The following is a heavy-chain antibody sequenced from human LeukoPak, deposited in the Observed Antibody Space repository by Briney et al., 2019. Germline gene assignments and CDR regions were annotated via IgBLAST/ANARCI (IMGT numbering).Heavy chain of an antibody. Sequence: GGSLRLSCSASGFTFSTYWMHWVRQAPGKGLVWVSHINTDGSSTTYADSVKGRFTVSRDHPKNPLYLQMNSLRAEDTAIYYCARGPLWSGSTFAYWGQGTLVPVSS. D-gene: IGHD3-3*01. CDR1: GFTFSTYW. V-gene: IGHV3-74*03. CDR3: ARGPLWSGSTFAY. CDR2: INTDGSST. J-gene: IGHJ4*02.